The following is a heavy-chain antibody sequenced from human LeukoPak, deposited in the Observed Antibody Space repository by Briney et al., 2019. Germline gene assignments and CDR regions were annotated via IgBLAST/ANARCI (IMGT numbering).Heavy chain of an antibody. D-gene: IGHD4-11*01. CDR1: GGTFSSYA. CDR2: IIPIFGTA. J-gene: IGHJ6*03. Sequence: GASVKVSCKASGGTFSSYAISWVRQAPGQGLEWMGGIIPIFGTANYAQKFQGRVTITADKSTSTAYMELSSLRSEDTAVYYCARGRSDYSNYGAVGYYYYMDVWGKGTTVTVSS. V-gene: IGHV1-69*06. CDR3: ARGRSDYSNYGAVGYYYYMDV.